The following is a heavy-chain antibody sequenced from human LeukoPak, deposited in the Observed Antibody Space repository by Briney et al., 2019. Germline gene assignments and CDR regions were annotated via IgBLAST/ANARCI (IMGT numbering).Heavy chain of an antibody. CDR2: ISSSSSYI. D-gene: IGHD3-9*01. CDR3: ARVDPSNYDILTGYFMGWDNWFDP. CDR1: GFTFSSYS. J-gene: IGHJ5*02. V-gene: IGHV3-21*01. Sequence: GGSLRLSCAASGFTFSSYSMNWVRQAPGKGLEWVSSISSSSSYIYYADSVKGRFTISRDNAKNSLYLQMNSLRAEDTAVYYCARVDPSNYDILTGYFMGWDNWFDPWGQGTLVTVSS.